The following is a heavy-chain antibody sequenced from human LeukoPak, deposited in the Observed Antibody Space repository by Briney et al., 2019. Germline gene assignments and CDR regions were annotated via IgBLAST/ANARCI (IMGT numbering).Heavy chain of an antibody. D-gene: IGHD4-17*01. CDR3: ATGFPHYGDPAMNWFDP. CDR2: FDPEDGET. V-gene: IGHV1-24*01. J-gene: IGHJ5*02. CDR1: GYTLTELS. Sequence: AASAKVSCKVSGYTLTELSMHWVRQAPGKGLEWMGGFDPEDGETIYAQKFQGRVTMTEDTSTDTAYMELSSLRSEDTAVYYCATGFPHYGDPAMNWFDPWGQGTLVTVSS.